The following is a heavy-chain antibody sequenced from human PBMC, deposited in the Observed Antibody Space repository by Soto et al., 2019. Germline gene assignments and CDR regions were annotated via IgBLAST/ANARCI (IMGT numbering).Heavy chain of an antibody. Sequence: XATLALSCAVSGGSFSGYYWSWFRQPPGKGLEWIGKINHSVITNYNSALMSRVTISLETSKNQFSLTLIAMTAADTAVYYCARIMQLVASTRPYNYFGLDLWGQGTPVTVS. J-gene: IGHJ6*02. CDR1: GGSFSGYY. CDR3: ARIMQLVASTRPYNYFGLDL. V-gene: IGHV4-34*01. D-gene: IGHD1-1*01. CDR2: INHSVIT.